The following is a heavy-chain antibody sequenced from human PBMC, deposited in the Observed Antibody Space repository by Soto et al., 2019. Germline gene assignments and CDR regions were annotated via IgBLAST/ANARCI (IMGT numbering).Heavy chain of an antibody. J-gene: IGHJ5*02. D-gene: IGHD6-13*01. Sequence: GGSLCLSSAASGFAFSNYGMHWFRQAPGKGLDWVAVISYDGSNKYYADSVKGRFTISRDNSKNTLYLQMNSLRAEDTAVYYCAKDPFFAAGTAPPFSWFDPWGQGTLVTVSS. CDR2: ISYDGSNK. V-gene: IGHV3-30*18. CDR3: AKDPFFAAGTAPPFSWFDP. CDR1: GFAFSNYG.